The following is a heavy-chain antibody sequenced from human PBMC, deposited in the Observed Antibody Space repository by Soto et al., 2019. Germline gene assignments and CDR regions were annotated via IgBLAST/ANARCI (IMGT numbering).Heavy chain of an antibody. J-gene: IGHJ6*02. CDR2: IYYSGSA. Sequence: SETLSLTCTVSGGSISSSSYYWGWIRQPPGKGLEWIGSIYYSGSAYYNPSLKSRVTISVDTSKNKFSLKLSSVTAADTAVYYCARHRHSSSSFYYYYGMDVWGQGTTVT. CDR1: GGSISSSSYY. V-gene: IGHV4-39*01. CDR3: ARHRHSSSSFYYYYGMDV. D-gene: IGHD6-6*01.